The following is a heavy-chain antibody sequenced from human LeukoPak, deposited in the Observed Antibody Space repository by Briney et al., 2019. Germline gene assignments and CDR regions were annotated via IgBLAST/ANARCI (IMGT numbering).Heavy chain of an antibody. J-gene: IGHJ4*02. D-gene: IGHD6-19*01. CDR1: GFTVSSNY. CDR3: ARDLAEEVAVAKVLDY. Sequence: GGSLRLSCAASGFTVSSNYMSWVRQAPGKGLEWVAVISYDGSNKYYADSVKGRFTISRDNSKNTLYLQMNSLRAEDTAVYYCARDLAEEVAVAKVLDYWGQGTLVTVSS. CDR2: ISYDGSNK. V-gene: IGHV3-30-3*01.